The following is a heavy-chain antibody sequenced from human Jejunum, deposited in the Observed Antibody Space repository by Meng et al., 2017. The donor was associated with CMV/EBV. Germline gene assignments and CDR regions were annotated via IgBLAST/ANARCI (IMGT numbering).Heavy chain of an antibody. D-gene: IGHD1-26*01. CDR2: ISGNGGNT. Sequence: AASGFTVSSYAMSWVRQAPGKGLEWVSAISGNGGNTYYADSVKGRFTISRDNSKNTLYLQINSLRAEDTAVYYCAKSPGWELPFDYWGQGTLVTVSS. J-gene: IGHJ4*02. CDR1: GFTVSSYA. CDR3: AKSPGWELPFDY. V-gene: IGHV3-23*01.